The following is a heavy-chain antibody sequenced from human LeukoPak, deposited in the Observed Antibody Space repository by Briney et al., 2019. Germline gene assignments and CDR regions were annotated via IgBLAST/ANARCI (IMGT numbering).Heavy chain of an antibody. J-gene: IGHJ4*02. CDR1: GGTFSSYA. Sequence: SVKVSCKASGGTFSSYAISWVRQAPGQGLEWMGGIIPIFGTANYAQKFQGRVTITADESTRTAYMELSSLRSEDTAVYYCARGDPFTYYYDSSGYYYFDYWGQGTLVTVSS. D-gene: IGHD3-22*01. CDR3: ARGDPFTYYYDSSGYYYFDY. CDR2: IIPIFGTA. V-gene: IGHV1-69*01.